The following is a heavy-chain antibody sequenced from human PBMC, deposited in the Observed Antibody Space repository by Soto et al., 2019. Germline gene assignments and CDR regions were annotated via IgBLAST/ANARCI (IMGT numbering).Heavy chain of an antibody. J-gene: IGHJ6*02. CDR3: ARVFKSPCVYYYYGMDV. CDR2: IYYSGST. V-gene: IGHV4-61*01. Sequence: PSETLSLTCTVSGGSVSSGSYYWSWIRQPPGKGLEWIGYIYYSGSTNYNPSLKSRVTISVDTSKNQCSLKLSSVTAADTAVYYCARVFKSPCVYYYYGMDVWGQGTTVTVSS. CDR1: GGSVSSGSYY. D-gene: IGHD3-10*02.